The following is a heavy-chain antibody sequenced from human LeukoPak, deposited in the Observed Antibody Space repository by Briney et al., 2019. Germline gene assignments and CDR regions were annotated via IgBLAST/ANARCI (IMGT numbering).Heavy chain of an antibody. J-gene: IGHJ4*02. V-gene: IGHV3-9*01. Sequence: GGSLRLSCAVSGFSFSSYGINWVRQTPGKGLEWVSGISWDSGSINYADSVKGRFTISRDSAKNSLFLQMNSLRTEDTALYYCARDIFSVAGPDLDCWGQGTQVTVFS. CDR1: GFSFSSYG. CDR3: ARDIFSVAGPDLDC. D-gene: IGHD6-19*01. CDR2: ISWDSGSI.